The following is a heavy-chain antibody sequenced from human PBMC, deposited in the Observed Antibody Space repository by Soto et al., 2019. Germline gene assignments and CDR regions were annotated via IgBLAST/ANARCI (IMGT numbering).Heavy chain of an antibody. D-gene: IGHD3-10*01. CDR3: ARLQAYGSGHYSGMDV. CDR2: IYPGDSDT. J-gene: IGHJ6*02. Sequence: GESLKISCKGSGYSFTSYWIGWVRQMPGKGLEWMGIIYPGDSDTRYSPSFQGQVTISADKSISTAYLQWSSLKASDTAMYYSARLQAYGSGHYSGMDVWGQGTRVTVSS. V-gene: IGHV5-51*01. CDR1: GYSFTSYW.